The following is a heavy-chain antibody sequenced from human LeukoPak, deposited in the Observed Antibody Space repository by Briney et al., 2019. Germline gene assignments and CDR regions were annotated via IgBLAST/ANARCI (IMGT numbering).Heavy chain of an antibody. CDR1: GFTFSSYS. CDR3: ARAEPSPNTVIRGAIDF. CDR2: ISRDGYHE. J-gene: IGHJ4*02. D-gene: IGHD3-10*01. Sequence: HPGGSLRLSCAASGFTFSSYSMNWVRQAPGKGLEWVAVISRDGYHEHYADSVKGRFTLSRDNSKNTVFLQMSSLTTEDTAVYYCARAEPSPNTVIRGAIDFWGQGTLVTVSS. V-gene: IGHV3-30*03.